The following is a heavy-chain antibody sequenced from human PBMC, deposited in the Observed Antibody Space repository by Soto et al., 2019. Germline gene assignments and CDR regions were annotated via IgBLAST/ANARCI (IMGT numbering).Heavy chain of an antibody. J-gene: IGHJ6*01. Sequence: PGGSLRLSCVASGFTFNTYEMSWVRQAPGKGLEWVAYMSGSGNTIYYADSVRGRFTISRDNAKNSLYLQMNSLRAEDAAVYYCARPSFCFNGVCYPKDTDVWGQGTPVTVSS. CDR1: GFTFNTYE. CDR2: MSGSGNTI. CDR3: ARPSFCFNGVCYPKDTDV. V-gene: IGHV3-48*03. D-gene: IGHD2-8*01.